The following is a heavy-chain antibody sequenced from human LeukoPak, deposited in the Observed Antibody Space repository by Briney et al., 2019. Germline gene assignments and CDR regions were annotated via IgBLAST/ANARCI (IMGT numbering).Heavy chain of an antibody. V-gene: IGHV4-59*01. CDR1: GGSISSYY. D-gene: IGHD4-17*01. J-gene: IGHJ6*03. Sequence: SETPSLTCTVSGGSISSYYWSWIRQPPGKGLEWIGYIYYSGSTNCNPSLKSRVTISVDTSKNQFSLKLSSVTAADTAVYYCARGDYASYYYYMDVWGKGTTVTVSS. CDR3: ARGDYASYYYYMDV. CDR2: IYYSGST.